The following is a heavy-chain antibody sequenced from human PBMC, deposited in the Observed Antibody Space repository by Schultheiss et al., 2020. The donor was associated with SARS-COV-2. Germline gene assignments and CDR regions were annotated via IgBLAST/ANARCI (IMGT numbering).Heavy chain of an antibody. D-gene: IGHD3-22*01. CDR2: IFPDDSNT. CDR1: GDTFTGHW. J-gene: IGHJ6*02. CDR3: ARHLDFYDRNGHYYAYGMDV. Sequence: GESLKISCKGSGDTFTGHWIGWVRQMPGKGLEWMGIIFPDDSNTKYSPSFQGQVTISADKSITTAYLQWSSLKASDTAMYYCARHLDFYDRNGHYYAYGMDVWGQGTTVTVSS. V-gene: IGHV5-51*01.